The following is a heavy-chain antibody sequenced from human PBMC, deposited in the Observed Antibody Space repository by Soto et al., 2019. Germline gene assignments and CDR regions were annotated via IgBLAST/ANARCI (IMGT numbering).Heavy chain of an antibody. D-gene: IGHD3-16*02. CDR2: VSYDGSNK. CDR3: AKALGELSPESYDY. V-gene: IGHV3-30*18. J-gene: IGHJ4*02. CDR1: GFPFIDYA. Sequence: TGGSLRLSCASSGFPFIDYAMHWVRQAPGKGLEWVAVVSYDGSNKYYTDSVKGRFTISRDNSRNTLYLQMNSLRADDTAVYYCAKALGELSPESYDYWGQGTLVTVSS.